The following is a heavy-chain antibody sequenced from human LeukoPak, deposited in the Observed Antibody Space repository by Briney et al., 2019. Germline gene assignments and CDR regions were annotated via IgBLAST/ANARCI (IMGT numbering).Heavy chain of an antibody. CDR2: IKQDGSEK. Sequence: PGGSLRLSCAASGFTSSSYWMSWVRQAPGKALEWVANIKQDGSEKYYVDSVKGRFTISRDNAKNSLYLQMNSLRAEDTAVYYCARVYRSSSGYCFDYWGQGTLVTVSS. D-gene: IGHD6-6*01. V-gene: IGHV3-7*01. CDR3: ARVYRSSSGYCFDY. CDR1: GFTSSSYW. J-gene: IGHJ4*02.